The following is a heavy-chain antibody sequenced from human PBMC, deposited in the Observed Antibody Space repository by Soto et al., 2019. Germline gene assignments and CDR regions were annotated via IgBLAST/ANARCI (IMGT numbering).Heavy chain of an antibody. CDR1: GFTFSSYG. CDR2: MWYDGSNK. CDR3: ARDGGGGYSYGQPSYYYYGMDV. J-gene: IGHJ6*02. Sequence: GGSLRLSCAASGFTFSSYGMHWVRQAPGKGLEWVAVMWYDGSNKYYADSVKGRFTISRDNSKNTLYLQMNSLRAEDTAVYYCARDGGGGYSYGQPSYYYYGMDVWGQGTTVTVSS. D-gene: IGHD5-18*01. V-gene: IGHV3-33*01.